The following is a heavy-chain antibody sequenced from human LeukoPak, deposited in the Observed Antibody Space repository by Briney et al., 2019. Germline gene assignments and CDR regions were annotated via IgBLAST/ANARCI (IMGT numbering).Heavy chain of an antibody. CDR3: ARGRLKDYYGSGSYYRRAEYFQH. CDR2: VYYSGST. J-gene: IGHJ1*01. D-gene: IGHD3-10*01. CDR1: GGSISSSVYY. V-gene: IGHV4-39*01. Sequence: SETLSLACTVSGGSISSSVYYWGWIRQPPGKGLEWIGSVYYSGSTVYNPSLKSRLTISVDTSKNQFSLKLTSVTAADTAVYYCARGRLKDYYGSGSYYRRAEYFQHWGQGTLVTVSS.